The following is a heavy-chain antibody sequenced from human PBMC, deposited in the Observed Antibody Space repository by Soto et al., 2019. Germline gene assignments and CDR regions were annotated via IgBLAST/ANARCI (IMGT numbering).Heavy chain of an antibody. CDR2: ISYDGSNK. CDR1: GFTFSSYA. D-gene: IGHD3-22*01. CDR3: ARALSRKYYDSSGYYYGAFDI. Sequence: QVQLVESGGGVVQPGRSLRLSCAASGFTFSSYAMHWVRQAPGKGLEWVAVISYDGSNKYYADSVKGRFTISRDNSKNTLYLQMNSLRAEDTAVYYCARALSRKYYDSSGYYYGAFDIWGQGTMVTVSS. J-gene: IGHJ3*02. V-gene: IGHV3-30-3*01.